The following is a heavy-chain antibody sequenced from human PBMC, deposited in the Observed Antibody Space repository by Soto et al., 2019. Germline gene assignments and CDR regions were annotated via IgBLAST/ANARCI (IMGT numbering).Heavy chain of an antibody. CDR3: ARDVVPGTCSGGSCYSYGMDV. CDR2: ISYDGSNK. V-gene: IGHV3-30-3*01. Sequence: GGSLRLSCAASGFTFSSYAMHWVRQAPGKGLEWVAVISYDGSNKYYADSVKGRFTISRDNSKNTLYLQMNSLRAEDTAVYYCARDVVPGTCSGGSCYSYGMDVWGQGTTVTVSS. J-gene: IGHJ6*02. D-gene: IGHD2-15*01. CDR1: GFTFSSYA.